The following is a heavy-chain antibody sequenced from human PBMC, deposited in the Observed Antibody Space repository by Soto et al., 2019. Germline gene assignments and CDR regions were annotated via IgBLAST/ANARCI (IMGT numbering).Heavy chain of an antibody. CDR2: INPNSGGT. Sequence: ASVKVSCKASGYTFTGYYMHWVRQAPGQGLEWMGWINPNSGGTNYAQKFQGRVTMTRDTSISTAYMELSRLRSDDTAVYYCASERTTAPYYYYGMDVWGQGTTVTVSS. CDR3: ASERTTAPYYYYGMDV. D-gene: IGHD4-17*01. J-gene: IGHJ6*02. V-gene: IGHV1-2*02. CDR1: GYTFTGYY.